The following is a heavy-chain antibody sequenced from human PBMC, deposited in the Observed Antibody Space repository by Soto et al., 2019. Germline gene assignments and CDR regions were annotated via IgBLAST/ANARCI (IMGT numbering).Heavy chain of an antibody. CDR2: IKHDGTEK. CDR3: ARARDFWSTYFGS. J-gene: IGHJ4*02. CDR1: GFTFSNYW. D-gene: IGHD3-3*01. Sequence: EVQLVESGGGLVQPGGSLRLSCAASGFTFSNYWMSWVRQAPGQGLEWVANIKHDGTEKYYVDSVKGRFTISRDNAKNSLYLQMNSLRAEDTAVYYCARARDFWSTYFGSWGQGTLVTVSS. V-gene: IGHV3-7*03.